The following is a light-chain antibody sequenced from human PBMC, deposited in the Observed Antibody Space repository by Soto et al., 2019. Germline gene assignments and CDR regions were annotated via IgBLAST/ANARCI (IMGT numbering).Light chain of an antibody. Sequence: QSALTQPPSASGSPGQSVTISCTGTSSDVGLYNYVSWYQQYPGKAPKLIIYDVNKRPSGVPDRFSGSQSGNTASLTVSGLQADDEADYYCSSFAGTTSVFGGGTKLTVL. V-gene: IGLV2-8*01. CDR2: DVN. J-gene: IGLJ3*02. CDR3: SSFAGTTSV. CDR1: SSDVGLYNY.